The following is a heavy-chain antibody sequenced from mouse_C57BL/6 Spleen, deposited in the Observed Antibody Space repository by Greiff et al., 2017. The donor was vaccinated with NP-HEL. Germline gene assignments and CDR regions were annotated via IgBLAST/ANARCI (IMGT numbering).Heavy chain of an antibody. J-gene: IGHJ2*01. CDR1: GYAFSSSW. V-gene: IGHV1-82*01. CDR2: IYPGDGDT. CDR3: ARWNYGSSLDY. D-gene: IGHD1-1*01. Sequence: VKLMESGPELVKPGASVKISCKASGYAFSSSWMNWVKQRPGKGLEWIGRIYPGDGDTNYNGKFKGKATLTADKSSSTAYMQLSSLTSEDSAVYFCARWNYGSSLDYWGQGTTLTVSS.